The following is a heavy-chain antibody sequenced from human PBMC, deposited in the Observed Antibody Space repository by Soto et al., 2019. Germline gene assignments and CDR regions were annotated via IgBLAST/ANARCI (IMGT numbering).Heavy chain of an antibody. CDR3: AHGRVVTGEFDY. D-gene: IGHD7-27*01. J-gene: IGHJ4*02. V-gene: IGHV2-5*02. Sequence: QITLKESGPTLVNPTQTLTLTCTFSGFSLSTNGVGVGWIRQPPRKALEWLALIYWDDDKRYSPSLKSRLTITKHTSKDQVVLTMTNMDPVDTATYYCAHGRVVTGEFDYWGQGTLVTVSS. CDR2: IYWDDDK. CDR1: GFSLSTNGVG.